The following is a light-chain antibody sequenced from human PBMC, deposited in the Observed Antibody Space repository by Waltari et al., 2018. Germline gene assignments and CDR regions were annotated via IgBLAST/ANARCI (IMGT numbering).Light chain of an antibody. CDR3: QVWDSNTDQFV. CDR1: KIGSIS. CDR2: DDS. V-gene: IGLV3-21*02. Sequence: SYVVTQPPSVSVAPGQTARITCGGHKIGSISGHWYRQQSGKAPVLLLYDDSDRPSGVPQRISGSNSGNTATLIISRAAAGDEADYYCQVWDSNTDQFVFGPGTKVTVL. J-gene: IGLJ1*01.